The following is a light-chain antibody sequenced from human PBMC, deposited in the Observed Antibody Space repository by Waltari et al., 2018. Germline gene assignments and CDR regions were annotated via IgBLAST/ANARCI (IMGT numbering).Light chain of an antibody. CDR3: SSRTGSSTLYV. J-gene: IGLJ1*01. CDR1: SSDVAGYNY. V-gene: IGLV2-14*01. Sequence: QSALTQPASVSGSPGQSITISCTGTSSDVAGYNYVSWYQRHPGKAPTLIIYDVSNRPSGVSNRFSGAKSGNTASLTISGLQAEDEADYYCSSRTGSSTLYVFGTGTKVTVL. CDR2: DVS.